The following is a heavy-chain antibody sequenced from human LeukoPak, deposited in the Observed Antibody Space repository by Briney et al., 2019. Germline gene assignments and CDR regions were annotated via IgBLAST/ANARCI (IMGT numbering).Heavy chain of an antibody. CDR1: GGSISNTNW. Sequence: SETLSLTCGVSGGSISNTNWWSWVRQPPGQGLEWIGEISLTGLTNYNPSLESRVSVSLDKSKNQLSLNLTSVTAADTAVYYCSRENGAFSPFGYWGQGTLVTVPS. CDR3: SRENGAFSPFGY. CDR2: ISLTGLT. V-gene: IGHV4-4*02. D-gene: IGHD2-8*01. J-gene: IGHJ4*02.